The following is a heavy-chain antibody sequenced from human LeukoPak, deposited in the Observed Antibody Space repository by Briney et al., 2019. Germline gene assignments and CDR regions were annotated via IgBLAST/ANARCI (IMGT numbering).Heavy chain of an antibody. CDR2: INHSGST. D-gene: IGHD3-3*01. CDR1: VGSFSGYY. J-gene: IGHJ6*03. V-gene: IGHV4-34*01. Sequence: SETLSLTCAVYVGSFSGYYWTGIRQPPGKGLDWIGEINHSGSTNYNPSLKSRVTISVDTSKNQFSLKLSSVTAADTAVYYCARAQNYDFWSGSPRYYYMDVWGKGTTVTVSS. CDR3: ARAQNYDFWSGSPRYYYMDV.